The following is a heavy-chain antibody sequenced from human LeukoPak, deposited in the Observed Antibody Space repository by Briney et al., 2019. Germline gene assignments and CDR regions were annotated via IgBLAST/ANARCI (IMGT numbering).Heavy chain of an antibody. CDR2: INHSGST. CDR1: GGSFSGYY. V-gene: IGHV4-34*01. Sequence: PLETLSLACAVYGGSFSGYYWSWIRQPPGKGLEWIGEINHSGSTNYNPSLKSRVTISVDTSKNQFSLKLSSVTAADTAVYYCARGGPGDYWGQGTLVTVSS. CDR3: ARGGPGDY. J-gene: IGHJ4*02.